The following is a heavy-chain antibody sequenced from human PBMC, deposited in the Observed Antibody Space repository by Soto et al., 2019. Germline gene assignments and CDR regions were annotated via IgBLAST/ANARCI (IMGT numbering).Heavy chain of an antibody. CDR1: GGSISSGGYY. CDR3: ARRPTAQKAGFRGYYMDV. CDR2: IYYSGST. Sequence: SETLSLTCTVSGGSISSGGYYWSWIRQHPGKGLEWIGYIYYSGSTYYNPSLKSRVTISVDTSKNQFSLKLSSVTAADTAVYYCARRPTAQKAGFRGYYMDVWGKGTTVTVSS. V-gene: IGHV4-31*03. J-gene: IGHJ6*03. D-gene: IGHD3-10*01.